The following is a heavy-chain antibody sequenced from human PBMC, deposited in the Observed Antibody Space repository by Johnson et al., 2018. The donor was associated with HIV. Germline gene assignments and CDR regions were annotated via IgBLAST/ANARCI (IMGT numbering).Heavy chain of an antibody. CDR2: ISYDGSNK. CDR1: GFTFSSYG. CDR3: ARASDALDI. J-gene: IGHJ3*02. V-gene: IGHV3-30*03. Sequence: QVQLVESGGGVVQPGRSLRLSCAASGFTFSSYGMHWVRQAPGKGLEWVAVISYDGSNKYYADSVKGRFTISRDNSKSTLYLQMSSLRVEDTAVYYCARASDALDIWGQGTMVTVSS.